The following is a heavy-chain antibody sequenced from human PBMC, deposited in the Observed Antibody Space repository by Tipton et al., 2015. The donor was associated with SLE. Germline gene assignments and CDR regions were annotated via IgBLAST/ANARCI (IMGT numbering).Heavy chain of an antibody. D-gene: IGHD6-19*01. V-gene: IGHV4-38-2*02. CDR3: ARGDSSGWHFDY. CDR2: IYHSGST. J-gene: IGHJ4*02. Sequence: TLSLTCTVSGYSISSGYYWGWIRQPPGKGLEWIGSIYHSGSTYYNPSLKSRVTISVATTKNQFSLKLSSVTAADTAVYYCARGDSSGWHFDYWGQGTLVTVSS. CDR1: GYSISSGYY.